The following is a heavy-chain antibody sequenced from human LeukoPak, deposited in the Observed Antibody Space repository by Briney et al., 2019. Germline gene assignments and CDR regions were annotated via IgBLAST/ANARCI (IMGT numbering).Heavy chain of an antibody. J-gene: IGHJ6*03. CDR3: ARLSCSSTSCYYGYYYYMDV. V-gene: IGHV5-51*01. CDR1: GYSFTSYW. CDR2: IYPGDSDT. D-gene: IGHD2-2*01. Sequence: GESLKISCKGSGYSFTSYWIGWVRQMPGKGLEWMGIIYPGDSDTRYSPSFQGQVTISADKSISTAYLQWSSLKASDTAMYYCARLSCSSTSCYYGYYYYMDVWGKGTTVTVSS.